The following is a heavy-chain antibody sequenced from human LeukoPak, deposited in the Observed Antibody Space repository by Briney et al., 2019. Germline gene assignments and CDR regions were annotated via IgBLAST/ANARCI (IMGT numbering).Heavy chain of an antibody. CDR2: FDPEDGET. D-gene: IGHD6-13*01. V-gene: IGHV1-24*01. CDR1: GYTLTELS. CDR3: ATVTGYSSSWSFDY. Sequence: ASVKVSCKVSGYTLTELSMHWVRQAPGKGLEWMGGFDPEDGETIYAQKFQGRVTMTEDTSTDTAYMELSSLRSEDTAMYYCATVTGYSSSWSFDYWGQGTLVTVSS. J-gene: IGHJ4*02.